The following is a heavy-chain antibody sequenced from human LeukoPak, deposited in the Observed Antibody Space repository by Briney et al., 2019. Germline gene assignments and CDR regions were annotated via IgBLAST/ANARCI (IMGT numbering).Heavy chain of an antibody. CDR3: AKVGQQLAELSFDY. CDR2: ISGSGGST. CDR1: GFTFSSYA. Sequence: GGSLRLSCAASGFTFSSYAMSWVRQAPGKGLEWVSAISGSGGSTYYADSVKGRFTISRDNSKNTLYLQIHSLRAEDTAVYYRAKVGQQLAELSFDYWGQGTLVTVSS. D-gene: IGHD6-13*01. J-gene: IGHJ4*02. V-gene: IGHV3-23*01.